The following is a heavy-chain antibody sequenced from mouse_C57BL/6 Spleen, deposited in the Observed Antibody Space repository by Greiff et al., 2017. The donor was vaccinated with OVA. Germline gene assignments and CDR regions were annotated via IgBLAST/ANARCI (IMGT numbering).Heavy chain of an antibody. J-gene: IGHJ3*01. V-gene: IGHV10-3*01. CDR2: IRSKSSNYAT. Sequence: EVQLVESGGGLVQPKGSLKLSCAASGFTFNTYAMHWVRQAPGKGLEWVARIRSKSSNYATYYADSVKDRFTISRDDSQSMLYLQMNNLKTEDTAMYDCVRDRANWDGFAYWGQGTLVTVSA. D-gene: IGHD4-1*01. CDR3: VRDRANWDGFAY. CDR1: GFTFNTYA.